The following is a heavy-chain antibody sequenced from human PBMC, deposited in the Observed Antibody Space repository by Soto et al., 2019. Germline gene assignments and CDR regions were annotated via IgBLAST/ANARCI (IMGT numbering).Heavy chain of an antibody. CDR1: GFTFSSYS. V-gene: IGHV3-21*01. CDR3: ARDDRYCTHGVCTVLDV. CDR2: ISSSSSYI. J-gene: IGHJ6*02. D-gene: IGHD2-8*01. Sequence: EVQLVESGGGLVKPGGSLRLSCAASGFTFSSYSMNWVRQAPGKGLEWVASISSSSSYIYYADSVKGRFTISRDNAKNSLYLQMNSLRAEDTAVYYCARDDRYCTHGVCTVLDVWGQGTTVTVSS.